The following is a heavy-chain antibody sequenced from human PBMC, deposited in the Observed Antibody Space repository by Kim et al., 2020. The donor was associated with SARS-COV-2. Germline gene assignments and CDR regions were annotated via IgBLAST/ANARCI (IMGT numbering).Heavy chain of an antibody. CDR3: ATDRPFPYGDLRFDY. CDR1: GYTLTELS. CDR2: FDPEDGET. V-gene: IGHV1-24*01. Sequence: ASVKVSCKVSGYTLTELSMHWVRQAPGKGLEWMGGFDPEDGETIYAQKFQGRVTMTEDTSTDTAYMELSSLRSEDTAVYYCATDRPFPYGDLRFDYWGQGTLVTVSS. J-gene: IGHJ4*02. D-gene: IGHD4-17*01.